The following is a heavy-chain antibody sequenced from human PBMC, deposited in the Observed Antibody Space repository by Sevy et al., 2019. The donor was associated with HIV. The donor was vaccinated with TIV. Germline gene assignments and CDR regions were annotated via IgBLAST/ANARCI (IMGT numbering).Heavy chain of an antibody. V-gene: IGHV4-59*01. J-gene: IGHJ6*02. D-gene: IGHD3-16*01. CDR2: LNVSGRT. Sequence: SETLSLTCTVSGDSISGYYWNWIRQPPGKGLEWIGYLNVSGRTNYNPSLKSRVTISVDTSKNQCSLKLTSLTAADTAVYYWAGGAPKYYYGMDVGGQGTTVTVSS. CDR1: GDSISGYY. CDR3: AGGAPKYYYGMDV.